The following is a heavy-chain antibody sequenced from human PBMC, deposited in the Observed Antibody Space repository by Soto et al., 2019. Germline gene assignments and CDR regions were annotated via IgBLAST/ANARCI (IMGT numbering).Heavy chain of an antibody. CDR2: IWYDGSNK. Sequence: VQLVESGGGVVQPGRSLRLSCAASGFTFSSYGMHWVRQAPGKGLEWVAVIWYDGSNKYYADSVKGRFTISRDNSKNTLYLQMNSLRAEDTAVYYCARGTVVPVSLLDYWGQGTLVTVSS. J-gene: IGHJ4*02. D-gene: IGHD2-2*01. V-gene: IGHV3-33*01. CDR3: ARGTVVPVSLLDY. CDR1: GFTFSSYG.